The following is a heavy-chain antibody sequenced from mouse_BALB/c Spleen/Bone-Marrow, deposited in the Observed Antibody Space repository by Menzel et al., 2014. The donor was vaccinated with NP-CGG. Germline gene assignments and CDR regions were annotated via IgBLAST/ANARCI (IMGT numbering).Heavy chain of an antibody. J-gene: IGHJ4*01. V-gene: IGHV5-12*02. CDR1: GFTFSDYY. D-gene: IGHD4-1*01. Sequence: EVQVVESGGGLVQPGGSLKLSCATSGFTFSDYYMYWVRQTPEKRLEWVAYITKGGGSTYYPDIVKGRFTISRDNAKNTLYLQMSRPKSEDTAMYYCARQLAYAMDYWGQGTSVTVSS. CDR3: ARQLAYAMDY. CDR2: ITKGGGST.